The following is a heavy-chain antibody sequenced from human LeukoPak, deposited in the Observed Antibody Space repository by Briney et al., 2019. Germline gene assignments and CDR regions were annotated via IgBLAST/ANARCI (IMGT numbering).Heavy chain of an antibody. Sequence: GGSLRLSCAASGFTFSSSAMSWVRQVPGKGLEWVSSISASGGSTSYADSVRGRFAISRDNSKNTLFLQMNSLRPEDTAIYYCARTNSNYFDCWGQGTLVTVSS. V-gene: IGHV3-23*01. CDR3: ARTNSNYFDC. CDR2: ISASGGST. D-gene: IGHD1/OR15-1a*01. CDR1: GFTFSSSA. J-gene: IGHJ4*02.